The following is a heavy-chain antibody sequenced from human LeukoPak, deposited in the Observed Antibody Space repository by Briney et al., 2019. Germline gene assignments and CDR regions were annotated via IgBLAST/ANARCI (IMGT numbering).Heavy chain of an antibody. D-gene: IGHD3-10*01. V-gene: IGHV3-30*18. Sequence: PGRSLRLSCAASGFTFSSYGMHWVRQAPGKGLEWVAVISYDGSNKYYADSVKGRFTISRDNSKNTLYLQMNSLRAEDTAVYYCAKDGLLWFGELFRHLYYFDYWGQGILVTVSS. J-gene: IGHJ4*02. CDR3: AKDGLLWFGELFRHLYYFDY. CDR1: GFTFSSYG. CDR2: ISYDGSNK.